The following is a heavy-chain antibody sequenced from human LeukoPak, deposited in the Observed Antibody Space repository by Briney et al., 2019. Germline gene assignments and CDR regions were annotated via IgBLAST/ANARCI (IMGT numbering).Heavy chain of an antibody. CDR2: ISDSGDST. CDR3: AKDQEPLMVGNAFAT. J-gene: IGHJ3*02. CDR1: GLPFTNYA. Sequence: GGSLRLSCAASGLPFTNYAMNWVRQAPGKGLEWVSTISDSGDSTYYADSVKGRFTFSRDISKNTWYLQMNSLRAGDTALYYCAKDQEPLMVGNAFATWGQGTVVTVSS. V-gene: IGHV3-23*01. D-gene: IGHD2-8*01.